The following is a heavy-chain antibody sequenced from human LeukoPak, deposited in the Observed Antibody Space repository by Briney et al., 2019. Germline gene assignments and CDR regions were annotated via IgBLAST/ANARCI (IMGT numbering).Heavy chain of an antibody. D-gene: IGHD3-22*01. CDR1: GGTFSSYA. J-gene: IGHJ3*02. Sequence: SVKVSCKASGGTFSSYAISWVRQAPGQGLEWMGRIIPIFGTANYAQKFQGRVTITTDESTSTAYMELSSLRSEDTAVYYCARATDYYYSSGPRGAFDIWGQGTMVTVSS. V-gene: IGHV1-69*05. CDR3: ARATDYYYSSGPRGAFDI. CDR2: IIPIFGTA.